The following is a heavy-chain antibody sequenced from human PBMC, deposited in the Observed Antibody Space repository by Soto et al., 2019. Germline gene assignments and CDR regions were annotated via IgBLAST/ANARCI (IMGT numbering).Heavy chain of an antibody. CDR3: ARDLEYYDILTGYYRLYGMDV. D-gene: IGHD3-9*01. V-gene: IGHV3-33*08. J-gene: IGHJ6*02. CDR2: IRSDGSSE. CDR1: GLTFNKYD. Sequence: GGSLRLSCTASGLTFNKYDMTWVRQAPGKGLVWVAVIRSDGSSEYYADSVKGRFTISRDNSKNTLYLQMNSLRAEDTAVYYCARDLEYYDILTGYYRLYGMDVWGQGTTVTVSS.